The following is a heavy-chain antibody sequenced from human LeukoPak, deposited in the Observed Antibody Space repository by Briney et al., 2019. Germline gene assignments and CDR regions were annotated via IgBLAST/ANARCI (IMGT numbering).Heavy chain of an antibody. CDR3: TTRRQDGW. CDR2: IKSKDDGGTI. Sequence: GGSLRLSCVGSGFTFSDALMSWVRQAPGKGLEWVGRIKSKDDGGTIDYAAPVKGRFTISRDDSRNTLYLQMNSLKTEDTAVYYCTTRRQDGWWGQGTLVTVS. V-gene: IGHV3-15*01. D-gene: IGHD2-15*01. J-gene: IGHJ4*02. CDR1: GFTFSDAL.